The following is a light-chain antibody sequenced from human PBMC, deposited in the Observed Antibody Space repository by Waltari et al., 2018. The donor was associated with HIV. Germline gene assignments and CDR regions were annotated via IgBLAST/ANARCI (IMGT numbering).Light chain of an antibody. J-gene: IGKJ1*01. Sequence: VVTQSPATLSVSPGESATLSCRASRHISTNLAWYQQLPGQAPRLLIYNASTRASGIPVRFSGFGSGTDFTLTISSLQSDDSAIYYCQKFDLWPPWTFGQGTKVEI. V-gene: IGKV3-15*01. CDR3: QKFDLWPPWT. CDR1: RHISTN. CDR2: NAS.